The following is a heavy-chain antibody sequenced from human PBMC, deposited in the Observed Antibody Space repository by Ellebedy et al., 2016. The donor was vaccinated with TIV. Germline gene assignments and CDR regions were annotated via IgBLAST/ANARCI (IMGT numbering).Heavy chain of an antibody. CDR1: AASISSYY. J-gene: IGHJ4*02. CDR2: IYYSGNT. D-gene: IGHD4-17*01. V-gene: IGHV4-59*01. Sequence: MPSETLSLTCTVSAASISSYYWIWIRQPPGKGLEWIGYIYYSGNTNYNPSLKSRVTISVDTSKNQFSLKLSSVTAADTAVYYCARRRADYGDLLDYWGQGTLVTVSS. CDR3: ARRRADYGDLLDY.